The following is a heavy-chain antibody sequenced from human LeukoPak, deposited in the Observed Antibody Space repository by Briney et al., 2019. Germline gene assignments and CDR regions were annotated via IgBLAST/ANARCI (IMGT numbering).Heavy chain of an antibody. CDR3: TRVLLVGATPPDY. CDR2: IRSKAYGGTT. V-gene: IGHV3-49*03. J-gene: IGHJ4*02. Sequence: PGRSLRLSCTASGFTFGDYAMSWFRQAPGKGLEWVGFIRSKAYGGTTEYAASVKGRFTISRDDSKSIAYLQTNSLKTEDTAVYYCTRVLLVGATPPDYWGQGTLVTVSS. D-gene: IGHD1-26*01. CDR1: GFTFGDYA.